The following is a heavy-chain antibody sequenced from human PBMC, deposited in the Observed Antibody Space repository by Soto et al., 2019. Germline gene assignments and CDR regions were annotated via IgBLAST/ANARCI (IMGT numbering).Heavy chain of an antibody. CDR1: GGSISSSSYY. CDR3: ARRRYGYGGNSSFDY. J-gene: IGHJ4*02. V-gene: IGHV4-39*01. Sequence: SETLSLTCTVSGGSISSSSYYWGWIRQPPGKGLEWIGSIYYSGSTYYNPSLKSRVTISVDTSKNQFSLKLSSVTAADTAVYYCARRRYGYGGNSSFDYWGQGTLVTVSS. D-gene: IGHD4-17*01. CDR2: IYYSGST.